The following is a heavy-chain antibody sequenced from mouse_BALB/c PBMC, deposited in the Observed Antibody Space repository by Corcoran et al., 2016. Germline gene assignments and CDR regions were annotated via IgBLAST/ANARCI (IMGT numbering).Heavy chain of an antibody. V-gene: IGHV1-39*01. CDR2: INPYYGST. CDR3: ARWGNYDGYRFDY. D-gene: IGHD2-3*01. CDR1: GYSFTDYI. J-gene: IGHJ2*01. Sequence: EIQLQQTGPELVKPGASVKISCKASGYSFTDYIMLWVKQSHGKSLEWIGNINPYYGSTSYNLKFKGKATLTVDKSSSTAYMQLNSLTSEDSAVYYCARWGNYDGYRFDYWGQGTTLTVSS.